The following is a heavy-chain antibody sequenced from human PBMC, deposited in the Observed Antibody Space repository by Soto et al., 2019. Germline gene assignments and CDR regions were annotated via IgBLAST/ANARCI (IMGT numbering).Heavy chain of an antibody. Sequence: GESLKISCKGSGYSFTSYWISWVRQMPGKGLEWMGRIDPSDSYTNYSPSFQGHVTISADKSISTAYLQWSSLKASDTAMYDCARHEKVQLSITIFGVVTKEGWFDPWGQGTLVTVSS. V-gene: IGHV5-10-1*01. CDR3: ARHEKVQLSITIFGVVTKEGWFDP. D-gene: IGHD3-3*01. CDR1: GYSFTSYW. CDR2: IDPSDSYT. J-gene: IGHJ5*02.